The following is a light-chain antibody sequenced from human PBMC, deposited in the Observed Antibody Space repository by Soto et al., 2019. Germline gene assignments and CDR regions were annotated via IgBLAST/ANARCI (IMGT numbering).Light chain of an antibody. V-gene: IGKV1-6*01. CDR3: LQDYDYPWT. Sequence: AIQMTQSPSSLYASVGDRVTITCRASQGIRSNLGWFQQKPGKAPKVLIFAASNLFNGVPSRFSGSGSGTDFTLPISSVQPEDLATYYCLQDYDYPWTFGQGTKVEIK. J-gene: IGKJ1*01. CDR1: QGIRSN. CDR2: AAS.